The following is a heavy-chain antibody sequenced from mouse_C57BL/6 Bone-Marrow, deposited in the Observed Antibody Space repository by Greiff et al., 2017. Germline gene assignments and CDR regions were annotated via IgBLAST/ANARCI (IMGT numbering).Heavy chain of an antibody. CDR3: ARPLYDGYSSWFAD. CDR2: ISSGSSTI. J-gene: IGHJ3*01. CDR1: GFTFSDYG. D-gene: IGHD2-3*01. Sequence: EVMLVESGGGLVKPGGSLKLSCAASGFTFSDYGMHWVRQAPEKGLEWVAYISSGSSTIYYADTVKGRFTIFRDNAKNTLFLQMTSLRSEDTAMYYCARPLYDGYSSWFADWGQGTLVTVSA. V-gene: IGHV5-17*01.